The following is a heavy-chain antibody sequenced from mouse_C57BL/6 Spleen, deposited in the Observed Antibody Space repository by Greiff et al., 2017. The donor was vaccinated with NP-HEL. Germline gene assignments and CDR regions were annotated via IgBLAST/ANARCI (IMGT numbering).Heavy chain of an antibody. J-gene: IGHJ4*01. CDR2: IDPSDSYT. CDR3: ARFDDGYWGY. Sequence: QVQLQQPGAELVMPGASVKLSCKASGYTFTSYWMHWVKQRPGQGLEWIGEIDPSDSYTNYNQKFKGKSTLTVDKSSSTAYMQLSSLTSEDSAVYYCARFDDGYWGYWGQGTSVTVSS. D-gene: IGHD2-3*01. V-gene: IGHV1-69*01. CDR1: GYTFTSYW.